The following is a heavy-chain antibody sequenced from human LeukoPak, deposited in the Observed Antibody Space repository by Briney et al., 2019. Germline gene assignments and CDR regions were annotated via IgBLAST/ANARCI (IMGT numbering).Heavy chain of an antibody. V-gene: IGHV1-18*01. CDR3: AALRLGELSLYAFDI. CDR1: GYTFTSYG. Sequence: APVKVSCKASGYTFTSYGISWVRQAPGQGLEWMGWISAYNGNTNYAQKLQGRVTMTTDTSTSTAYMELRSLRSDDTAVYYCAALRLGELSLYAFDIWGQGTMVTVSS. CDR2: ISAYNGNT. D-gene: IGHD3-16*02. J-gene: IGHJ3*02.